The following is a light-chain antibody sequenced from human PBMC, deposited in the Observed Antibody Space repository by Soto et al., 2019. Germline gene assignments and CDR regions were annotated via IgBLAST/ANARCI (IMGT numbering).Light chain of an antibody. CDR1: QTVTNN. Sequence: EIVLTQSPGTLSLSPGEGATLSCRASQTVTNNYLAWYQQRPGQAPRVLIYGASTRATGIASRFSGSGSGTEFTLTISSLQSEDFAVYFCQQYHNWPTFGQGTKVDIK. CDR2: GAS. V-gene: IGKV3-15*01. CDR3: QQYHNWPT. J-gene: IGKJ1*01.